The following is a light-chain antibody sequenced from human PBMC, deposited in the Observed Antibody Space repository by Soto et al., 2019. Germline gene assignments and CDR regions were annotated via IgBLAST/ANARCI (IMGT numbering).Light chain of an antibody. J-gene: IGLJ2*01. CDR1: SSNIGAGYD. Sequence: QSVLTQPPSVSGAPGQRVTISCTGSSSNIGAGYDVHWYQQLPGTAPKLLIYGNSNRPSGVPDRFSGSKSGTSASLAIIGLQAEDEADYYCQSYDSSLVVFGGGTKLTVL. CDR3: QSYDSSLVV. V-gene: IGLV1-40*01. CDR2: GNS.